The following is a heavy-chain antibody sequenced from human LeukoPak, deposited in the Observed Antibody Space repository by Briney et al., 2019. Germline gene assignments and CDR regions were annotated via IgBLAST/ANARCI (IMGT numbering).Heavy chain of an antibody. D-gene: IGHD3-10*01. CDR1: GGSISSYY. Sequence: SETLSLTCTVSGGSISSYYWSWIRQPPGKGLEWIGYIYYSGSTNYNPSLKSRVTISVDASKNQFSLKLSSVTAADTAVYYCARELGYGSGSYDYWGQGTLVTVSS. J-gene: IGHJ4*02. CDR2: IYYSGST. CDR3: ARELGYGSGSYDY. V-gene: IGHV4-59*01.